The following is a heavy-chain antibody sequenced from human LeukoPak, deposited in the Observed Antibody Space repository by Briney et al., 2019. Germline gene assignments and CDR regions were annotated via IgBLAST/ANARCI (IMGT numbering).Heavy chain of an antibody. J-gene: IGHJ6*03. D-gene: IGHD3-3*01. CDR1: GGSISSYY. V-gene: IGHV4-4*07. Sequence: SETLSLTCTVSGGSISSYYWSWIRQPAGKGLEWIGRIYTSGSTNYNPSLKSRVTMSVDTSKNQFSLKLSSVTAADTAVYYCAREPLRFLEWGYYYYYMDVWGKGTTVTVSS. CDR3: AREPLRFLEWGYYYYYMDV. CDR2: IYTSGST.